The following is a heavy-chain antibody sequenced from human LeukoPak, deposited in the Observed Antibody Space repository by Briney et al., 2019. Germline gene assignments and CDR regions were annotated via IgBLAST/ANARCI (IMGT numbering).Heavy chain of an antibody. D-gene: IGHD3-22*01. V-gene: IGHV4-39*02. J-gene: IGHJ6*02. Sequence: SETLSLTCTVSGGSFTRNTYYWAWIRQPPGKGLEWIGTIFYGGRSYYNPSLKSRVTISVDTSKSQFSLKLNSVTAADTAVYYCAREVEYDFDSSGYSYYYYGMDVWGQGTTVTVSS. CDR2: IFYGGRS. CDR1: GGSFTRNTYY. CDR3: AREVEYDFDSSGYSYYYYGMDV.